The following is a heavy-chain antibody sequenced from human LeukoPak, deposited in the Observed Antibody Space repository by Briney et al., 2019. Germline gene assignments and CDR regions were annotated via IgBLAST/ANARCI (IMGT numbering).Heavy chain of an antibody. V-gene: IGHV4-59*01. CDR3: ARDGAAHFDY. J-gene: IGHJ4*02. D-gene: IGHD6-13*01. Sequence: SETLSLTCTVSGGSISSYYWSWIRQPPGKGLEWIGYIYYSGSTNYNPSLKRRVTISVDTSKNQFSLKLSSVTAADTAVYYCARDGAAHFDYWGQGTLVTVSS. CDR2: IYYSGST. CDR1: GGSISSYY.